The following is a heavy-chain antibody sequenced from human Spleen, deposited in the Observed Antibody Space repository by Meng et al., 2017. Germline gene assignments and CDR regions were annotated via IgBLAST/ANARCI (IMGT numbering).Heavy chain of an antibody. V-gene: IGHV3-21*01. D-gene: IGHD3-22*01. CDR1: GFIFSSYS. J-gene: IGHJ4*02. CDR3: ARDTTMIPYFDY. CDR2: ISSSSSYI. Sequence: EVQLVESGGGLVKPGGSLRLSCAASGFIFSSYSMNWVRQAPGKGLEWVSSISSSSSYIYYADSVKGRFTISRDNARNSLYLQMNSLRAEDTAVYYCARDTTMIPYFDYWGQGTLVTVSS.